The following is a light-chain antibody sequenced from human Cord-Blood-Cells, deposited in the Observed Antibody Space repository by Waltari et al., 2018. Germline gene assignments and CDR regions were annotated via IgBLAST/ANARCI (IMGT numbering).Light chain of an antibody. CDR3: SSYTSSSIWV. J-gene: IGLJ3*02. CDR1: SSDVGGYNY. Sequence: QSALTQPASVSGSPGQSITISCTGTSSDVGGYNYVSWYQQHPGKAPKLMFYDVSNRPSGVSNRFSGSKSGNTASLTISGLQAEDEADYYCSSYTSSSIWVFVGGTKLTVL. V-gene: IGLV2-14*01. CDR2: DVS.